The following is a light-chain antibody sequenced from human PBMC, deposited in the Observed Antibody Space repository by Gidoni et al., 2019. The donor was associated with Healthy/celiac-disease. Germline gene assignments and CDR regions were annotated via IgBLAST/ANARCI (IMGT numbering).Light chain of an antibody. CDR1: SSNIGAGYE. J-gene: IGLJ2*01. CDR2: GNS. V-gene: IGLV1-40*01. Sequence: QSVLTQPPSVSGAPGQRVTISCTGSSSNIGAGYEVHWYQQLPGTAPKLLIYGNSNRPSGVPDRFSGSKSGTSASLAITGLQAEDEADYYCQSYDSTVPVFGGGTKLTVL. CDR3: QSYDSTVPV.